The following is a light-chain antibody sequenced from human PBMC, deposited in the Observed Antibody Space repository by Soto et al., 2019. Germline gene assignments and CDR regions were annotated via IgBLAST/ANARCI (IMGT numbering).Light chain of an antibody. CDR1: SSDVGGYNY. CDR2: EVS. V-gene: IGLV2-14*01. Sequence: QSVLTQPASVSGSPGQSITISCTGTSSDVGGYNYVSWYQQHPGKAPKLMIYEVSNRPSGVSNRFSGSKSGNTASLTISGLQAEDEADYYRISYTSSSTHVFGSGTKVTVL. CDR3: ISYTSSSTHV. J-gene: IGLJ1*01.